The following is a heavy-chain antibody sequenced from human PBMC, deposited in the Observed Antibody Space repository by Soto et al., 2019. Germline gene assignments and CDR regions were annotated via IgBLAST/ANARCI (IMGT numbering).Heavy chain of an antibody. CDR1: GFTFSTIA. J-gene: IGHJ6*02. CDR2: ISPSGDYA. D-gene: IGHD1-26*01. Sequence: VESLRLSCAASGFTFSTIAMAWVRQAPGKGLEWVSSISPSGDYAYFADSVKGRFTMSRDNSKNTVYLQLDSLRVEDTATYYCVKATSGGLLYYGMEVWGQGTTVTVSS. CDR3: VKATSGGLLYYGMEV. V-gene: IGHV3-23*01.